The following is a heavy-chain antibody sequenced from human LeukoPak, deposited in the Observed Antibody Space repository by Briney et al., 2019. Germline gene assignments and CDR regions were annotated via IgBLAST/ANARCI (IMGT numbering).Heavy chain of an antibody. J-gene: IGHJ4*02. D-gene: IGHD2-15*01. CDR2: IVVGSGNT. Sequence: VASVKVSCKASGFTFTSSAMQWVRQARGQRLEWIGWIVVGSGNTNYAQKFQERVTITRDMSTSTAYMELSSLRSEDTAVYYCAAGSGSGTTLDYWGQGTLVTVS. CDR3: AAGSGSGTTLDY. V-gene: IGHV1-58*02. CDR1: GFTFTSSA.